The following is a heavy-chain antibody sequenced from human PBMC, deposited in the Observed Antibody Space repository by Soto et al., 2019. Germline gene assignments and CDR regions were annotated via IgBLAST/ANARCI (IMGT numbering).Heavy chain of an antibody. Sequence: ASVKVSCKASGYTFTSYGISWVRQAPGQGLEWMGWISAYNGNTNYAQKLQGRVTMTTDTSTSTAYMELRSLRSDDTAVYYCARVDHYDILTGYSFYYYYGMDVWGQGTTVTVSS. J-gene: IGHJ6*02. D-gene: IGHD3-9*01. CDR2: ISAYNGNT. CDR3: ARVDHYDILTGYSFYYYYGMDV. CDR1: GYTFTSYG. V-gene: IGHV1-18*01.